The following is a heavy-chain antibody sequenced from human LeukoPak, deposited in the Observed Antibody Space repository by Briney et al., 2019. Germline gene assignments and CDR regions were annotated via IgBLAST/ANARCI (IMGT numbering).Heavy chain of an antibody. V-gene: IGHV4-39*01. J-gene: IGHJ4*02. Sequence: SETLSLTCTVSGVSISSSNSYWGWIRQPPGKGLEWIGSIYYSGNTYYNASLRSQVSISIDTSKNQFSLKLTSVTAADTAVYYCARQTGSGLFILPGGQGTLVTVSS. CDR2: IYYSGNT. CDR3: ARQTGSGLFILP. D-gene: IGHD3/OR15-3a*01. CDR1: GVSISSSNSY.